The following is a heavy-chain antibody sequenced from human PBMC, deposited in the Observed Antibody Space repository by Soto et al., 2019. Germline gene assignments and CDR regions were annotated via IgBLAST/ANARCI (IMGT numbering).Heavy chain of an antibody. Sequence: QVQLQESGPGLVKPSQTLSLTCTVSGVSISSGDYYWSWIRQHPGKGLEWIGYISYRGGTYYNSSLKSRLTISVDTSQNQLSLKLTSVTAADTAVYYCARTVRLGDLALGYWGQGTLVTVSS. J-gene: IGHJ4*02. D-gene: IGHD3-16*01. CDR1: GVSISSGDYY. V-gene: IGHV4-31*03. CDR2: ISYRGGT. CDR3: ARTVRLGDLALGY.